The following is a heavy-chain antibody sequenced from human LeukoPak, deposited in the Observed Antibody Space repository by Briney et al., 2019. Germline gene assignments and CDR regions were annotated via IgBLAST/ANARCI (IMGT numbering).Heavy chain of an antibody. J-gene: IGHJ5*02. D-gene: IGHD6-13*01. CDR3: ARLLGIAAAGTCWFDP. CDR1: GGSFSGYY. V-gene: IGHV4-34*01. Sequence: PSETLSLTCAVYGGSFSGYYWSWIRQPPGKGLEWTGEINPSGSTNYNPSLKSRVTISVDTSKNQFSLKLSSVTAADTAVYYCARLLGIAAAGTCWFDPWGQGTLVTVSS. CDR2: INPSGST.